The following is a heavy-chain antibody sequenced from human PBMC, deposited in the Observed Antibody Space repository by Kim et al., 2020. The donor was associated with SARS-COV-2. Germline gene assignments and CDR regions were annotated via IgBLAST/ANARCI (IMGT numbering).Heavy chain of an antibody. CDR3: ARDTRDYYGMDV. J-gene: IGHJ6*02. CDR1: GFTFSSYG. CDR2: IWYDGSNK. Sequence: GGSLRLSCAASGFTFSSYGMHWVRQAPGKGLEWAAVIWYDGSNKYYADSVKGRFTISRDNSKNTLYLQMNSLRAEDTAVYYCARDTRDYYGMDVWGQGTTVTVSS. V-gene: IGHV3-33*01.